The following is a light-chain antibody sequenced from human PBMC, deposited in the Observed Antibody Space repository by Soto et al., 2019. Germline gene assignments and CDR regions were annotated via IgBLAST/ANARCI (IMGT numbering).Light chain of an antibody. J-gene: IGLJ1*01. CDR2: DVS. CDR3: SSYTSSSTLFV. Sequence: ALTQPASVSGSPGQSITISCTGTSSDVGGYNYVSWYQQHPGKAPKLMIYDVSNRPSGVSNRFSGSKSGNTASLTISGLQAEDEADYYCSSYTSSSTLFVFGTGTKLTVL. CDR1: SSDVGGYNY. V-gene: IGLV2-14*01.